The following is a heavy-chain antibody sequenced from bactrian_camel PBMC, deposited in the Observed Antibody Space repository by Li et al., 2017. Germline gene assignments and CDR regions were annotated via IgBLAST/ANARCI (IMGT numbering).Heavy chain of an antibody. D-gene: IGHD6*01. J-gene: IGHJ4*01. Sequence: HVQLVESGGGSVQPGESLTLSCTASGFLFDDSDINWYRQTPGNACELVSTLTGAGVTYYADSVKGRFTISQDYAKNMVYLQLISLKPEDTARYYCHTGGSYDGSCEDVRQNYWGQGTQVTVS. CDR2: LTGAGVT. V-gene: IGHV3S53*01. CDR3: HTGGSYDGSCEDVRQNY. CDR1: GFLFDDSD.